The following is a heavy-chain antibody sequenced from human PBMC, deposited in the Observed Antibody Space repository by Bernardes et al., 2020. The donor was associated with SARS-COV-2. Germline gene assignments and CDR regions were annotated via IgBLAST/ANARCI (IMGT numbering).Heavy chain of an antibody. CDR2: IYPDDYDA. Sequence: GEPLKISCKGSGYSFITYWIGRVRQMPGKVLEWMGYIYPDDYDARYSPSFQGHVTITADKSINTAYVQWNSLKASDTAMYYCARQDTTWSVDYWGQGTLVTVSS. J-gene: IGHJ4*02. CDR1: GYSFITYW. D-gene: IGHD2-8*02. CDR3: ARQDTTWSVDY. V-gene: IGHV5-51*01.